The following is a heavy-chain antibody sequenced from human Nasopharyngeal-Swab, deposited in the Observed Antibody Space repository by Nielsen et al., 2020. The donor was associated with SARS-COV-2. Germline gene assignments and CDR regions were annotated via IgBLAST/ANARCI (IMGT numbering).Heavy chain of an antibody. CDR3: ARELHSSGWGTPHWYFDL. V-gene: IGHV1-46*01. Sequence: WVRQAPGQGLEWMGIINPSGGSTSSAQKFQGRVTMTRGTSTSTVYMELSSLRSEDTAVYYCARELHSSGWGTPHWYFDLWGRGTLVTVSS. D-gene: IGHD6-19*01. J-gene: IGHJ2*01. CDR2: INPSGGST.